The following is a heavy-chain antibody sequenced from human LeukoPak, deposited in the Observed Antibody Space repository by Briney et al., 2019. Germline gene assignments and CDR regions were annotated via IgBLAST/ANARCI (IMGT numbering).Heavy chain of an antibody. CDR3: AKLDGSGAGSSRPPIDY. Sequence: PGGSLRLSCAASGFAFSSYEMNWVRQAPGKGLEWVSYISSHATAIYYADSVKGRFTISRDNSKNMLYLQIKSLGAEDTAIYYCAKLDGSGAGSSRPPIDYWGQGSLVTVSS. J-gene: IGHJ4*02. D-gene: IGHD3-10*01. V-gene: IGHV3-48*03. CDR2: ISSHATAI. CDR1: GFAFSSYE.